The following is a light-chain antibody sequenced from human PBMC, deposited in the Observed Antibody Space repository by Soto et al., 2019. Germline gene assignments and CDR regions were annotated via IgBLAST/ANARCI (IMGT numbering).Light chain of an antibody. Sequence: EIVLTQSPGTLALSPGERATLPCRASESVSSSYLAWYQQKPGQAPRLLIYGVSSRATSIPDRFSGSGSGTDFTLTISRLEPEDFAVYYCQQFGTSPSTFGQGTKLEIK. J-gene: IGKJ2*01. CDR3: QQFGTSPST. CDR2: GVS. V-gene: IGKV3-20*01. CDR1: ESVSSSY.